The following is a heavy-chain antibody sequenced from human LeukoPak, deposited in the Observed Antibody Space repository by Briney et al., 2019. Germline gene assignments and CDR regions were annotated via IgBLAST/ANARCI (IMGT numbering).Heavy chain of an antibody. V-gene: IGHV3-48*03. J-gene: IGHJ4*02. CDR3: ARRNFVSGSPSGDY. D-gene: IGHD3-10*01. CDR1: GFTFSSYE. Sequence: PGGSLRLSCAASGFTFSSYEMNWVRQAPGKGLEWLSYISSSGSIVYYADSVKGRFTISRDNAKNSLYLRMNSLRAEDTAVYYCARRNFVSGSPSGDYWGQGTLVTVSS. CDR2: ISSSGSIV.